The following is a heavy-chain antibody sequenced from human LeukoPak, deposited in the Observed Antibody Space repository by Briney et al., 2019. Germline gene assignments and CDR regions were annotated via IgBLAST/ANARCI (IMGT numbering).Heavy chain of an antibody. V-gene: IGHV4-30-2*01. J-gene: IGHJ4*02. CDR2: IYHSGST. D-gene: IGHD3-22*01. CDR1: GGSISSGGYS. CDR3: ARGPYYDSSGYYPYYFDY. Sequence: TSETLSLTCAVSGGSISSGGYSWSWIRQPPGKGLEWIGYIYHSGSTYYNPSLKSRVTISVDRSKNQFSLKLSSVTAADTAVYYCARGPYYDSSGYYPYYFDYWGQGTLVTVSS.